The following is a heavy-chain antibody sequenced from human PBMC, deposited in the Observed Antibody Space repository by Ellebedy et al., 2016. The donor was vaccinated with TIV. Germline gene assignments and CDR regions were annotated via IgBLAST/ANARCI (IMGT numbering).Heavy chain of an antibody. Sequence: GESLKISXAASGFTFSSYAMSWVRQAPGKGLEWVSAISGSGGSTYYADSVKGRFTISRDNSKNTLYLQMNSLRAEDTALYYCAISSNWGSSGYFDYWGQGTLVTVSS. CDR3: AISSNWGSSGYFDY. CDR1: GFTFSSYA. CDR2: ISGSGGST. D-gene: IGHD7-27*01. V-gene: IGHV3-23*01. J-gene: IGHJ4*02.